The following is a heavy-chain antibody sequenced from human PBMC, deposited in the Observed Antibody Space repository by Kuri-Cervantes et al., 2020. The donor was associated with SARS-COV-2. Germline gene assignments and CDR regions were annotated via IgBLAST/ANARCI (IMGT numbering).Heavy chain of an antibody. D-gene: IGHD6-13*01. V-gene: IGHV3-64*04. J-gene: IGHJ5*02. Sequence: GESLKISCSASGFTFSSYAMHWVRQAPGKGLEYVSAISSNGGSTYYADSVKGRFTISRDNSKNTLYLQMNSPRAEDTAVYYCAKDAGYSSSWYVGGSIWFDPWGQGTLVTVSS. CDR2: ISSNGGST. CDR1: GFTFSSYA. CDR3: AKDAGYSSSWYVGGSIWFDP.